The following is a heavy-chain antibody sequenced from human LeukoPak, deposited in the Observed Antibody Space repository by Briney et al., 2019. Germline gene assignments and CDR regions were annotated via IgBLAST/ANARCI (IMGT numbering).Heavy chain of an antibody. J-gene: IGHJ4*02. CDR3: ARARPYGDYDY. CDR2: INWNGGST. V-gene: IGHV3-20*01. Sequence: PGGSLRVSCAASGFTFDNYGMSWVRQAPGKGLEWVSGINWNGGSTGYADSVKGRFTISRDNAKNSLCLQMKSLRAEDTALYHCARARPYGDYDYWGQGTLVTVSS. CDR1: GFTFDNYG. D-gene: IGHD4-17*01.